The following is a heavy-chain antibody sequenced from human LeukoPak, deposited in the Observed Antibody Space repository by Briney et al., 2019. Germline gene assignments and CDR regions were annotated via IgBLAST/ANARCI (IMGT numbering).Heavy chain of an antibody. V-gene: IGHV3-73*01. CDR2: IRTKSNNYAT. D-gene: IGHD3-22*01. Sequence: GGSLRLSCAASGFTFSGCAMHWVRQASGKGLEWVGRIRTKSNNYATTYGASVKGRFTISRDDSKNTAYLQMNSLKTEDTAVYYCANYDNSGNYYVNYWGQGTLVTVSS. CDR1: GFTFSGCA. CDR3: ANYDNSGNYYVNY. J-gene: IGHJ4*02.